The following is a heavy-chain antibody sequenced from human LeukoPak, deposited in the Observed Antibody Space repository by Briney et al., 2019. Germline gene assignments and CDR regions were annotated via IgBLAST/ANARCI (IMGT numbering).Heavy chain of an antibody. CDR1: GYTFTSYD. Sequence: GASVKVSCKASGYTFTSYDINWVRQATGQGLEWMGWVNPNSGNTGYAQKFQGRVTMTRNTSISTAYMELSSLRSEDTAVYYCAREPRDGYYYGMDVWGQGTTVTVS. J-gene: IGHJ6*02. V-gene: IGHV1-8*01. D-gene: IGHD1-14*01. CDR2: VNPNSGNT. CDR3: AREPRDGYYYGMDV.